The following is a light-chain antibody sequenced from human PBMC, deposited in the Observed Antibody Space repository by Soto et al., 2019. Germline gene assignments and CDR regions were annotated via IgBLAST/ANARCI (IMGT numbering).Light chain of an antibody. CDR1: QAVNTR. Sequence: EIVLTQSPATLSSFPGDRVTLSCRASQAVNTRLAWYQHRPGQAPRLLIYQTSIRAAGIPARFSPSGTGTDFTLTISDVQPEDFAVYYCHQRQSWPRTFGQGTKV. V-gene: IGKV3D-11*01. CDR2: QTS. J-gene: IGKJ1*01. CDR3: HQRQSWPRT.